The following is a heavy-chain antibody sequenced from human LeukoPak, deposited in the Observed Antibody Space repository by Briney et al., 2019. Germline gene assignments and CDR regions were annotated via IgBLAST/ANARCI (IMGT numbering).Heavy chain of an antibody. CDR1: GDSMRSFY. CDR3: ARLDYKWNDYYYGLDV. J-gene: IGHJ6*02. CDR2: IHTSGTT. V-gene: IGHV4-4*07. Sequence: SETLSLTCTVSGDSMRSFYWSFIRQPAGKGLEWIGRIHTSGTTWYNASLKSRVAMSVDTSKNQFSLRLTSVTAADTAVYYCARLDYKWNDYYYGLDVWGQGTTVTVSS. D-gene: IGHD1-20*01.